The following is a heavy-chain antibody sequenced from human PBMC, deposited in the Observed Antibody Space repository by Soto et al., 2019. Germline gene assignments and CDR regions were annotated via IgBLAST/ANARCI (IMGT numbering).Heavy chain of an antibody. CDR3: ARDEPNFEPGWNDRWSANDAFDI. J-gene: IGHJ3*02. CDR2: ISAYNGKT. D-gene: IGHD1-1*01. CDR1: GYTFTSYG. Sequence: ASVKVSCKASGYTFTSYGISWVRQAPGQGLEWMGWISAYNGKTNYAQKLQGRVTMTTDTSTSTAYMELRSLRSDDTAVYYCARDEPNFEPGWNDRWSANDAFDIWGQGTMVTVSS. V-gene: IGHV1-18*01.